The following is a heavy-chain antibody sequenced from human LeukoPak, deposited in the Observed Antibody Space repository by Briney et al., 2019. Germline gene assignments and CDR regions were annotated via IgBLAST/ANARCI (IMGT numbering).Heavy chain of an antibody. J-gene: IGHJ4*02. CDR3: SRGAVPPDY. CDR1: GFIFRSYA. Sequence: PGGSLRLSCTASGFIFRSYALTWVRQAPGMGPEWVGFISSTAYGGTAEYAASVRGRFTISRDDSKSIAFLQMNSLKTEDTAMYYCSRGAVPPDYWGQGTLVTVSS. CDR2: ISSTAYGGTA. D-gene: IGHD4-17*01. V-gene: IGHV3-49*04.